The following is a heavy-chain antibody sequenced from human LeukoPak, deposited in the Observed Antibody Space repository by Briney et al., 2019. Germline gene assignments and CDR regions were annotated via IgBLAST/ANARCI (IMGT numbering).Heavy chain of an antibody. CDR3: ARDLETKYCIDY. CDR2: ISWDGVVI. CDR1: GFTFRSSA. J-gene: IGHJ4*02. Sequence: GGSLRLSCVTSGFTFRSSAMHWVRQAPGRGLEWIAFISWDGVVIYYADSVKGRFTISRDTSKNTVSLQMDSLRAEDTAVYYCARDLETKYCIDYWGQGALVTVSS. D-gene: IGHD2-8*02. V-gene: IGHV3-30*03.